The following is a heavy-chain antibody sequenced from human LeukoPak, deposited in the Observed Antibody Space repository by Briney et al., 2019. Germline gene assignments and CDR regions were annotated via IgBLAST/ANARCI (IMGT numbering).Heavy chain of an antibody. J-gene: IGHJ3*02. CDR2: IDHSGST. D-gene: IGHD6-13*01. CDR3: ARRVSDSSSWYTNAFDI. V-gene: IGHV4-34*01. Sequence: SETLSLTCAVYGGSVSAYYWNWIRQPPGKGLEWIGEIDHSGSTNYNPSLKSRLTISVDTSKNQFSLKLSSVTAADTAVYYCARRVSDSSSWYTNAFDIWGQGTMVTVSS. CDR1: GGSVSAYY.